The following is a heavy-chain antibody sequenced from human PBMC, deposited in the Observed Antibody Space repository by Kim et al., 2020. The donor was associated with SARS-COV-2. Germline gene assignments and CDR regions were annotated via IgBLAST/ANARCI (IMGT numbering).Heavy chain of an antibody. V-gene: IGHV3-23*01. CDR3: AKEYYDILTGYPGGFDY. CDR2: ISGSGGST. D-gene: IGHD3-9*01. Sequence: GGSLRLSCAASGFTFSSYAMSWVRQAPGKGLEWVSAISGSGGSTYYADSVKGRFTISRDNSKNTLYLQMNSLRAEDTAVYYCAKEYYDILTGYPGGFDYWGQGTLVTVSS. J-gene: IGHJ4*02. CDR1: GFTFSSYA.